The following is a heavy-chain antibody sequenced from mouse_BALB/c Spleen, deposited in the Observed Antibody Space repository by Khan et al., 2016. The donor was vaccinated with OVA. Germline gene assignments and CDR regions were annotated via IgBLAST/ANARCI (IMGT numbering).Heavy chain of an antibody. CDR1: DFSLDKYS. Sequence: QVQLKESGPGLVAPSQSLSITCTVSDFSLDKYSIHWIRQSPGKGLEWLGVIWSAGSTDYNAAFISRLTITKDNSRSQVFFQVNSLQPNDTAIYCCARRGYDYGRGALFAYWGQGTLVTVSA. CDR2: IWSAGST. J-gene: IGHJ3*01. V-gene: IGHV2-2*02. D-gene: IGHD2-4*01. CDR3: ARRGYDYGRGALFAY.